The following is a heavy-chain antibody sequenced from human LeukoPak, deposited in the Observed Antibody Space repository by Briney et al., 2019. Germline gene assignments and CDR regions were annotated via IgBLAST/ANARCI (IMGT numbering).Heavy chain of an antibody. Sequence: PSETLSLTCTVSGGSISSSSYYWGWIRQPPGKGLEWIGSIYHSGSTYYNPSLKSRVTISVDTSKNQFSLKLNSVTAADTAVYYCARDGEYSSSPYNWFDPWGQGTLVTVSS. D-gene: IGHD6-6*01. J-gene: IGHJ5*02. CDR1: GGSISSSSYY. V-gene: IGHV4-39*07. CDR2: IYHSGST. CDR3: ARDGEYSSSPYNWFDP.